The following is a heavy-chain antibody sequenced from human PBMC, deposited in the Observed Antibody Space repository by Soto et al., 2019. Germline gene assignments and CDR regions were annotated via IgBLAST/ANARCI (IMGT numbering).Heavy chain of an antibody. J-gene: IGHJ6*02. D-gene: IGHD3-3*01. CDR1: GFTFSSYG. Sequence: GGSLRLSCAASGFTFSSYGMHWVRQAPGKGLEWVAVIWYDGSNKYYADSVKGRFTISRDNSKNTLYLQMNSLRAEDTAVYYCARYAPFHLNYDFWSGYTLYYYYYGMDVWGQGTTVTVAS. V-gene: IGHV3-33*01. CDR3: ARYAPFHLNYDFWSGYTLYYYYYGMDV. CDR2: IWYDGSNK.